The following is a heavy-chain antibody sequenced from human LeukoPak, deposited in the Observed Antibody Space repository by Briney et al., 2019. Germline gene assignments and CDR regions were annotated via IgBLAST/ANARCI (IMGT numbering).Heavy chain of an antibody. Sequence: PGGSLRLSCAASGFTSSNAWMSWVRQAPGKGLEWVGRIKSKTDGGTTDYAAPVKGRFTISRDDSKNTLYLQMNSLKTEDTAVYYCTTDIEYYYDSSGYYPAEYFQHWGQGTLVTVSS. CDR1: GFTSSNAW. CDR2: IKSKTDGGTT. V-gene: IGHV3-15*01. CDR3: TTDIEYYYDSSGYYPAEYFQH. J-gene: IGHJ1*01. D-gene: IGHD3-22*01.